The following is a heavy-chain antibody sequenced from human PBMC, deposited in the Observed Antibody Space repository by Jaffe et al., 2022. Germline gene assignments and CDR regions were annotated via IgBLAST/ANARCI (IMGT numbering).Heavy chain of an antibody. CDR3: TRLPSRVWFREFNYYMDV. J-gene: IGHJ6*03. V-gene: IGHV3-73*02. D-gene: IGHD3-10*01. Sequence: EVQLVESGGGLVQPGGSLKLSCAASGFTFSGSAMHWVRQASGKGLEWVGRIRSKANSYATAYAASVKGRFTISRDDSKNTAYLQMNSLKTEDTAVYYCTRLPSRVWFREFNYYMDVWGKGTTVTVSS. CDR1: GFTFSGSA. CDR2: IRSKANSYAT.